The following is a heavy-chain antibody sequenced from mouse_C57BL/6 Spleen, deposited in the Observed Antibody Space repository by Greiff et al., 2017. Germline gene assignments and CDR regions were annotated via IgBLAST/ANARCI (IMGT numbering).Heavy chain of an antibody. V-gene: IGHV1-81*01. D-gene: IGHD2-3*01. CDR2: IYPRSGNT. CDR1: GYTFTSYG. CDR3: ALYDGYYGGY. Sequence: QVHVKQSGAELARPGASVKLSCKASGYTFTSYGISWVKQRTGQGLEWIGEIYPRSGNTYYNEKFKGKATLTADKSSSTAYMELRNLTSEDSAVYFCALYDGYYGGYWGQGTTLTVSS. J-gene: IGHJ2*01.